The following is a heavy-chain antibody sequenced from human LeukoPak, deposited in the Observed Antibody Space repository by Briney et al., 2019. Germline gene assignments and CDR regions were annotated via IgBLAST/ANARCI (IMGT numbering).Heavy chain of an antibody. D-gene: IGHD6-19*01. J-gene: IGHJ6*03. CDR2: IRYDGSNK. V-gene: IGHV3-30*02. Sequence: PGGSLRLSCAASGFTFSSYGMHWVRQAPGKGLEWVAFIRYDGSNKYYADSVKGRFTISRDNSKNTLYLQMNSLRAEDTAVYYCAKDRLSGWPIDYYYYYMDVWGKGTTVTISS. CDR3: AKDRLSGWPIDYYYYYMDV. CDR1: GFTFSSYG.